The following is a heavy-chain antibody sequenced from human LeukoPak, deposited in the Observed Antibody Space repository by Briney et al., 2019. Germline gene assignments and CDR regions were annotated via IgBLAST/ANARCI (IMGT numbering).Heavy chain of an antibody. D-gene: IGHD4-17*01. CDR1: GFTLSDWW. Sequence: PGGSLRLSCAASGFTLSDWWMSWVRQAPGKGLEWVANIKEDGSVKSYVGSVKGRFTISRDNAKKSLYLQTSSLRAEDTAVYYCAKGRGYGDYGSTFEYWGQGALATVSS. CDR2: IKEDGSVK. J-gene: IGHJ4*02. CDR3: AKGRGYGDYGSTFEY. V-gene: IGHV3-7*01.